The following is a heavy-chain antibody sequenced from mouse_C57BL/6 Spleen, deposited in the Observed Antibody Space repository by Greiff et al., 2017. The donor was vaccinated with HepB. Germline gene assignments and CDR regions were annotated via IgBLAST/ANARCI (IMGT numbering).Heavy chain of an antibody. CDR3: ARGPTSWYFDV. V-gene: IGHV1-69*01. D-gene: IGHD2-10*01. CDR1: GYTFTSYW. CDR2: IDPSDSYT. Sequence: QVHVKQPGAELVMPGASVKLSCKASGYTFTSYWMHWVKQRPGQGLEWIGEIDPSDSYTNYNQKFKGKSTLTVDKSSSTAYMQLSSLTSEDSAVYYCARGPTSWYFDVWGTGTTVTVSS. J-gene: IGHJ1*03.